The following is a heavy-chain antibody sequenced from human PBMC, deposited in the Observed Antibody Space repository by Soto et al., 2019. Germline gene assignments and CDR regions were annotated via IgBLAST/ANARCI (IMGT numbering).Heavy chain of an antibody. CDR3: ARGGYGGYYFDY. Sequence: QVQLVQSGAEVKKPGASVKVSCKASGYTFTGYYMHWVRQAPAQGLEWMGWINPNSGGTNYAHNFQGWVTMTRDTSITTAYMELSRLSSDDTAVYYCARGGYGGYYFDYWGQGTLVTVSS. CDR1: GYTFTGYY. D-gene: IGHD5-12*01. V-gene: IGHV1-2*04. CDR2: INPNSGGT. J-gene: IGHJ4*02.